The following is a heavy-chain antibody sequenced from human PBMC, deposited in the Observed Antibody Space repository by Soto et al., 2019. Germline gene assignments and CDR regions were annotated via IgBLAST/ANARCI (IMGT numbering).Heavy chain of an antibody. V-gene: IGHV3-74*01. CDR1: GFTFSSYW. J-gene: IGHJ5*02. Sequence: EVQLVESGGGLVQPGGSLRLSCAASGFTFSSYWMHWVRQAPGKGLVWVSRINSDGSSTSYADSVKSRFTISRDNAKNTLYPQMNSLRAEATAVYCCARAGGWELAFDPGGQGSLVTVSS. D-gene: IGHD1-26*01. CDR2: INSDGSST. CDR3: ARAGGWELAFDP.